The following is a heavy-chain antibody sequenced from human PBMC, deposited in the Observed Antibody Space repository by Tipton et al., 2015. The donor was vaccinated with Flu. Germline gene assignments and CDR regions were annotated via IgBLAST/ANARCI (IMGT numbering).Heavy chain of an antibody. CDR1: GASISRSS. J-gene: IGHJ4*02. CDR2: LYYGAKA. Sequence: TLSLTCTVSGASISRSSWSWIRQTPDKGLEWIGYLYYGAKAYYSPSLKSRVTISGDTSKNQVSLNLASVTAADTAVYYCARSTDYDNNGYFDSWGQGALVTVSS. CDR3: ARSTDYDNNGYFDS. V-gene: IGHV4-59*01. D-gene: IGHD3-22*01.